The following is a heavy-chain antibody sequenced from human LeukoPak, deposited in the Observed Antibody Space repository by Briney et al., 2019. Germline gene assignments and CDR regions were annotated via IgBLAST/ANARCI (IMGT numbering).Heavy chain of an antibody. V-gene: IGHV4-39*07. CDR3: ARVSMGRGVIPQTFDY. CDR2: IYYSGST. J-gene: IGHJ4*02. Sequence: SETLSLTCTVSGGSISSSSYYWGWIRQLPGKGLEWIGSIYYSGSTYYNPSLKSRVTISVDTSKNQFSLKLSSVTAADTAVYYCARVSMGRGVIPQTFDYWGQGTLVTVSS. D-gene: IGHD3-10*01. CDR1: GGSISSSSYY.